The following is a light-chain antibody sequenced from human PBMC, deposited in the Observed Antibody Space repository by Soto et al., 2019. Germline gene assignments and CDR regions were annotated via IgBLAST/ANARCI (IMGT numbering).Light chain of an antibody. V-gene: IGKV3-20*01. CDR3: QQYGNLYT. J-gene: IGKJ2*01. Sequence: EIVLAQSPGTLSLSPGERATLSCRASQSVSSSYLAWYQLKPGQAPRLLIYGASSRATGIPDRFSGSGSGTDFTLTISRLEPEDFAVYYCQQYGNLYTFGQGTKLEIK. CDR2: GAS. CDR1: QSVSSSY.